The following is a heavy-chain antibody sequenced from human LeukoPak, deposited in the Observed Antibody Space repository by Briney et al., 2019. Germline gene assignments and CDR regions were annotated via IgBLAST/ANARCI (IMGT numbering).Heavy chain of an antibody. CDR2: ISSTVSYI. CDR1: GFNLNGYM. D-gene: IGHD1-1*01. CDR3: TRVAQSGPTGWFEP. J-gene: IGHJ5*02. V-gene: IGHV3-21*01. Sequence: SGGSLRLSCAASGFNLNGYMLNWVRPAPGKGLEWGSSISSTVSYIYYADSVKGRFTISRYNPGNDMYLQMDSLRAEDTAVYYCTRVAQSGPTGWFEPWGQGTLVTVSS.